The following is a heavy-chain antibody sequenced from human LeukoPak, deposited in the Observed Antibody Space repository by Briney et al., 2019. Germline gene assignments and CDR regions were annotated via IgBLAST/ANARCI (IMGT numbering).Heavy chain of an antibody. CDR3: ARENSGSYYWYFDY. CDR2: SYYSGST. V-gene: IGHV4-59*01. CDR1: GGSISSYY. D-gene: IGHD1-26*01. Sequence: PSETLSLTCTVSGGSISSYYWSWIRQPPGKGLEWIGYSYYSGSTNYNPSLKSRVTISVDTSKNQFSLKLSSVTAADTAVYYCARENSGSYYWYFDYWGQGTLVTVSS. J-gene: IGHJ4*02.